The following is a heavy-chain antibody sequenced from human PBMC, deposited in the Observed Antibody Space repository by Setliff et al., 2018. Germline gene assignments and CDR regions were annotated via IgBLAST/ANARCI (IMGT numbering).Heavy chain of an antibody. Sequence: ETLSLSCAASGFTFTNYWMHWVRQAPGKGLVWVSRMFADGSGTAYSDSVRGRFTISRDNAKNTLYLQMNSLRVEDTALYYCARASSLTRKHLAFDLWGQGTMVTVSS. CDR1: GFTFTNYW. CDR2: MFADGSGT. V-gene: IGHV3-74*01. CDR3: ARASSLTRKHLAFDL. D-gene: IGHD3-9*01. J-gene: IGHJ3*01.